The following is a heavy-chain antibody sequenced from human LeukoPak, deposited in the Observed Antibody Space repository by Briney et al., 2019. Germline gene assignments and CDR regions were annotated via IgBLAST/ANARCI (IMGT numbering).Heavy chain of an antibody. CDR2: MNPNSGNT. CDR3: ARDGGGSYFWFDP. CDR1: GYTFTSYD. J-gene: IGHJ5*02. V-gene: IGHV1-8*01. D-gene: IGHD1-26*01. Sequence: ASVKVSCKASGYTFTSYDINWVRQATGQGLEWMGWMNPNSGNTGYAQKFQGRVTMTRDTSTSTVYMELSSLRSEDTAVYYCARDGGGSYFWFDPWGQGTLVTVSS.